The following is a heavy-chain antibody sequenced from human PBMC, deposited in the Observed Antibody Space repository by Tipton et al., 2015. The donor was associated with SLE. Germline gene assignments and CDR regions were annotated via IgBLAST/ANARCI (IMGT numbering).Heavy chain of an antibody. V-gene: IGHV3-23*01. CDR2: ISGGGGNT. CDR3: ARETDSIGDY. Sequence: SLRLSCSASGFTFSNFAMSWVRQAPGKGLEWVALISGGGGNTDYADSVKGRFTISRDNSKNTLYLQMNGLRAEDTAVYYCARETDSIGDYWGQGTLVTVSS. J-gene: IGHJ4*02. CDR1: GFTFSNFA. D-gene: IGHD4-11*01.